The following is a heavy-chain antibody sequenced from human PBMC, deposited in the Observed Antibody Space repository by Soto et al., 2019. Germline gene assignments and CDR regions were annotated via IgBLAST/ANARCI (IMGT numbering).Heavy chain of an antibody. CDR2: IYPGDSDT. CDR1: GYSFTSYW. Sequence: GESLKISCKGSGYSFTSYWIGWVRQMPGKGLEWMGIIYPGDSDTRYSPSFQGQVTISADKSISTAYLQWSSLKASDTAMYYCARHLSAATHLAGDLDYWGQGTLVTVSS. D-gene: IGHD2-15*01. J-gene: IGHJ4*02. CDR3: ARHLSAATHLAGDLDY. V-gene: IGHV5-51*01.